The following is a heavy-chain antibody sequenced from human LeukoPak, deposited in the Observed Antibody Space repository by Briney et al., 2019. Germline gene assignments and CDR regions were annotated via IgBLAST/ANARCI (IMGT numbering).Heavy chain of an antibody. D-gene: IGHD6-19*01. Sequence: GGSLRLSCAASGFTFSSNWMHWVRQAPGKGLVWVSRINEDGSTTNYADSVKGRSTIFRDNAKNTLYLQMNSLRAEDTAVYYCARDIRTGYSSGLVDYWGQGTLVTVSS. J-gene: IGHJ4*02. CDR2: INEDGSTT. CDR3: ARDIRTGYSSGLVDY. CDR1: GFTFSSNW. V-gene: IGHV3-74*01.